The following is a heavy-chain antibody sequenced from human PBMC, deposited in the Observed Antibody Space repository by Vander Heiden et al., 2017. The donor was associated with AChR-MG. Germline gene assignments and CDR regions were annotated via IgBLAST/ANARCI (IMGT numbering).Heavy chain of an antibody. CDR2: ISYSGST. V-gene: IGHV4-59*01. CDR3: AREYGGNYDF. CDR1: GGSINYYY. D-gene: IGHD2-15*01. J-gene: IGHJ4*02. Sequence: QVQLQESGPSLVKPSETLSLPRCVSGGSINYYYWSWIRQPPGKGLEWIGHISYSGSTSYKPSLNSRVTISVDTSRNQFSLRLTSVTAADTAVYYCAREYGGNYDFWGQGTLVTVSS.